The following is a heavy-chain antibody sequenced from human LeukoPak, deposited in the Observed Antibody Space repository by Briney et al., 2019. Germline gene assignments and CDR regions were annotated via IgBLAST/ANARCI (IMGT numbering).Heavy chain of an antibody. CDR3: ARGPPLRYYYMDV. Sequence: GWCVTLSCPASGFTFRTNGMSWVRRAPGKGREGVAAVSGNGDSTYYAHSGKGRFTIYRANSKNTVYLQTNTVRPDDTALCYGARGPPLRYYYMDVWGKGTTVTVSS. V-gene: IGHV3-23*01. J-gene: IGHJ6*03. CDR1: GFTFRTNG. CDR2: VSGNGDST.